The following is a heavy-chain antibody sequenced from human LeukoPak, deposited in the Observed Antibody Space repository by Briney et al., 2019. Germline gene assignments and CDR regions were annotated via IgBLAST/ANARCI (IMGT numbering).Heavy chain of an antibody. CDR1: GFTFSSYE. CDR3: ARSYYPDY. CDR2: ISSSGSTI. Sequence: AGGSLRLSXAASGFTFSSYEMNWVRQAPGKGLEWVSYISSSGSTIYYADSVRGRFTISRDSAKNSLYLHMNSLRAEDTAVYYCARSYYPDYWGQGTLVTVSS. V-gene: IGHV3-48*03. J-gene: IGHJ4*02. D-gene: IGHD3-10*01.